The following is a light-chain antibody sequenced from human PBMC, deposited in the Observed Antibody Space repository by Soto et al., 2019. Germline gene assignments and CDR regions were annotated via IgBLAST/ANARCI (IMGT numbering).Light chain of an antibody. Sequence: QSALTQPPSVSGSPGQSVTISCTGTSSDVGSYNRVSWYQQPPGTAPKLRIYEVNNRPSGVPDRFSGSKSGNTASLTISGLQAEDEADYYCCSYTSSSVLFGGGTKLTVL. CDR3: CSYTSSSVL. CDR2: EVN. J-gene: IGLJ2*01. CDR1: SSDVGSYNR. V-gene: IGLV2-18*02.